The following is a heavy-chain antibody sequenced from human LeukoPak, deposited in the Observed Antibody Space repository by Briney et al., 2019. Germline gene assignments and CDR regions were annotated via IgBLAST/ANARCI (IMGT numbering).Heavy chain of an antibody. Sequence: PSETLSLTCTVSGGSISSSRYYWGWIRQPPEKGLEWIATIYYSGSTYYNPSLKSRVTISVGTSKNQFSLKLSSVTAADTAVYYCARVGIVGALDYWGQGTLVTVSS. V-gene: IGHV4-39*07. CDR3: ARVGIVGALDY. J-gene: IGHJ4*02. CDR1: GGSISSSRYY. CDR2: IYYSGST. D-gene: IGHD1-26*01.